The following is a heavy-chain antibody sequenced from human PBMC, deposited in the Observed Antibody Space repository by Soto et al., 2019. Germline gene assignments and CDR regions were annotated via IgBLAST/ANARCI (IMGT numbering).Heavy chain of an antibody. CDR3: ARGTVLRFLEWSRRNYYFDY. V-gene: IGHV4-59*01. D-gene: IGHD3-3*01. J-gene: IGHJ4*02. Sequence: SETLSLTCTVSGGSISSYYWSWIRQPPGKGLEWIGYIYYSGSTNYNPSLKSRVTISVDTSKNQFSLKLSSVTAADTAVYYCARGTVLRFLEWSRRNYYFDYWDQGT. CDR2: IYYSGST. CDR1: GGSISSYY.